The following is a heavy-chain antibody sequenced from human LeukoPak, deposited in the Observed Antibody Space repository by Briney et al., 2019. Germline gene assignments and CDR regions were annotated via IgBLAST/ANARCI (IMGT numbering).Heavy chain of an antibody. CDR3: ARLTVGLYFDY. D-gene: IGHD2-21*02. CDR2: IYYSGTT. J-gene: IGHJ4*02. CDR1: GDSASPYF. Sequence: SETLSLTCSVSGDSASPYFWSWIRQPPGKGLEWIGYIYYSGTTNYNPSLKSRVTISIDTSTDQFSLKVNSVTAADTAVYYCARLTVGLYFDYWGQGNLVSVSS. V-gene: IGHV4-59*08.